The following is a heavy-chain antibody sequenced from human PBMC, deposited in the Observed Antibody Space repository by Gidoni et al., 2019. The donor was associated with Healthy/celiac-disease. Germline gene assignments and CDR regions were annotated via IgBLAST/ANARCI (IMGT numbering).Heavy chain of an antibody. CDR2: MSGSGGRT. CDR3: AKSAIGYCSGGSCSHFDY. CDR1: GFTFSSYA. V-gene: IGHV3-23*01. Sequence: EVQLLESGGGLVQPGGYLRLSCAASGFTFSSYALSWVRQAPGKGLEWVSAMSGSGGRTYYADSVKGRFTISRDKSKNTLYLQMNSLRAEDTAVYYCAKSAIGYCSGGSCSHFDYWGQGTLVTVSS. J-gene: IGHJ4*02. D-gene: IGHD2-15*01.